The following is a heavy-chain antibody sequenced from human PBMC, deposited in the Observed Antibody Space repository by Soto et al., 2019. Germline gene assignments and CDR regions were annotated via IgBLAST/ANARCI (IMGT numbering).Heavy chain of an antibody. CDR3: AHRKPNRGGFPFDS. Sequence: QIPLKVSGPTLVPPTQPLTLTCSFSGFSLSNSGVGVGWIRQSTGKAMEWLALNDWGDNKWYSPSLKSRLTITKDTAKNQVVLTITNMDPVDTATYYCAHRKPNRGGFPFDSWGQGTLVAVSS. CDR1: GFSLSNSGVG. V-gene: IGHV2-5*02. D-gene: IGHD3-16*01. J-gene: IGHJ4*02. CDR2: NDWGDNK.